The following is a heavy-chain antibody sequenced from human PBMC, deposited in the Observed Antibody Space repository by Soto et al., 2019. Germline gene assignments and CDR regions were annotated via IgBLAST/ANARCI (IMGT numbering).Heavy chain of an antibody. CDR2: IYWNDDK. CDR3: AHTAAMLLYSNHPFDY. CDR1: GFSLSTSGVG. J-gene: IGHJ4*02. V-gene: IGHV2-5*01. Sequence: QITLKESGPTLVKPTQTLTLTCTFSGFSLSTSGVGVGWIRQLPGKALEWLALIYWNDDKRYSPSLKSRLTITKDTSKNQVVLTMTNMDPVDTATYYCAHTAAMLLYSNHPFDYWGQGTLVTVSS. D-gene: IGHD4-4*01.